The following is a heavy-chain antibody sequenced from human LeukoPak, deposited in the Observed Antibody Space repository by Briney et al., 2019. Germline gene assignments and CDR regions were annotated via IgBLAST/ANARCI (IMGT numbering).Heavy chain of an antibody. V-gene: IGHV5-51*01. CDR2: IYPGDSDT. D-gene: IGHD6-13*01. CDR1: GYTFTTYW. CDR3: ARLIYSSSWYTFDY. J-gene: IGHJ4*02. Sequence: GESLKISCKGSGYTFTTYWIGWVRQMPGRGLEWMGIIYPGDSDTRYSPSFQGQVTISADKSISTAYLQWSSLKASDTAMYYCARLIYSSSWYTFDYWGQGTLVTVSS.